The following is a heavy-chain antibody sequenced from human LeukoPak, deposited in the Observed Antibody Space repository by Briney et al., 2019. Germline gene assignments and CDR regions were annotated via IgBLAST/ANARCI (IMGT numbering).Heavy chain of an antibody. CDR2: IGTAGDT. D-gene: IGHD1-26*01. Sequence: QPGGSLRLSCAASGFTFSSYDMHWVRQPTGKGLEWVSAIGTAGDTYYPGSLKGRFTISRENAKNSLYLQMNSLRAGDTAVYYCARAAHYSGSYHPDDAFDIWGQGTMVTVSS. CDR3: ARAAHYSGSYHPDDAFDI. CDR1: GFTFSSYD. J-gene: IGHJ3*02. V-gene: IGHV3-13*01.